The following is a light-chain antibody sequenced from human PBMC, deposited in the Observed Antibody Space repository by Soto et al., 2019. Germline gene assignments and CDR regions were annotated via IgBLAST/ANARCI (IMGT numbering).Light chain of an antibody. CDR1: QGIGSW. J-gene: IGKJ4*01. V-gene: IGKV1-12*01. Sequence: DIQMTQSPSSVSASVGDKVTITCRASQGIGSWLGWYQKKPGKAPKLLIYTASNLQSGVPSRFSGSGSGTDFTLTISSLQPDDFATYYCQQANSFPLTFGGGTKVEIK. CDR3: QQANSFPLT. CDR2: TAS.